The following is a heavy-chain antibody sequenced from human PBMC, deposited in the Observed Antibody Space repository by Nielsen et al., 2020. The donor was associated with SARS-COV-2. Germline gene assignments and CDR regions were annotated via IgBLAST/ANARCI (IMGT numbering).Heavy chain of an antibody. D-gene: IGHD3-3*01. CDR3: AKDTRDYDYWSGHYSTSWVDP. Sequence: GESLKISCAASGFSFNRYDMHWVRQAPGKGLEWVAVISRDGREKNYGGFVQGRFTISRDNSKNTVQLEMNSLRVEDTAMYYCAKDTRDYDYWSGHYSTSWVDPWGQGTLVAVSS. J-gene: IGHJ5*02. V-gene: IGHV3-30*18. CDR1: GFSFNRYD. CDR2: ISRDGREK.